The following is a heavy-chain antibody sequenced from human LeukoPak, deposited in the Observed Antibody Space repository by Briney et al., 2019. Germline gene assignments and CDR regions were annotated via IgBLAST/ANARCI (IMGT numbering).Heavy chain of an antibody. Sequence: PGGSLRLSCAPSGFSLSSDAMSWVRPAPGGGRGWVSTMSGRGGSTFYADTVKGRFTISRDNSKSTLYLQMNSLRADDTAVYYCAKGYYDILTDYFHNWFNPWGQGTLVIVSS. V-gene: IGHV3-23*01. D-gene: IGHD3-9*01. J-gene: IGHJ5*02. CDR2: MSGRGGST. CDR3: AKGYYDILTDYFHNWFNP. CDR1: GFSLSSDA.